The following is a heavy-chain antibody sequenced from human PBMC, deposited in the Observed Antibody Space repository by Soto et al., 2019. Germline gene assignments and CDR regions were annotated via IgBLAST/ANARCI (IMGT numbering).Heavy chain of an antibody. Sequence: QVQLVQSGVEVKKPGASVKVACKASGYTFTTTYGISWVRQAPGQGLEWMGWIRNDNGNTKYAQNLQGRVTMTTDISTSTAYMELRSLRSDDTAVYYCSTTVTTRTPGDNWGQGTLVPVAS. CDR1: GYTFTTTYG. D-gene: IGHD4-17*01. J-gene: IGHJ4*02. CDR2: IRNDNGNT. CDR3: STTVTTRTPGDN. V-gene: IGHV1-18*04.